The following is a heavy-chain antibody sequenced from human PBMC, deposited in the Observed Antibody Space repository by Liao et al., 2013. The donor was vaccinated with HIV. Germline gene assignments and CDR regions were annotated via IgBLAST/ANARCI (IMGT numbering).Heavy chain of an antibody. D-gene: IGHD3-3*01. V-gene: IGHV4-4*07. CDR2: ITGSGNT. Sequence: QVQLQESGPGLVNPSETLSLTCIVSGGSISNYYFSWIRQTAGKGLEWIGLITGSGNTLYNPSLKSRVTMSVDTSRNQLSLKLTSVSAADTGIYYCTRDFLTWGQGTPVTVS. J-gene: IGHJ5*02. CDR1: GGSISNYY. CDR3: TRDFLT.